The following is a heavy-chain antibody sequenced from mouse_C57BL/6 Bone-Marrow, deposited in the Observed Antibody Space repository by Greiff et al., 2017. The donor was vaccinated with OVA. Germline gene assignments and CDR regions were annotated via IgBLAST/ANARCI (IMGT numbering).Heavy chain of an antibody. Sequence: VQGVESGAELVRPGASVTLSCKASGYTFTDYEMHWVKQTPVHGLEWIGAIDPETGGTAYNQKFKGKAILTADKSSSTAYMELRSLTSEDSAVYYCTLFDYWGQGTTLTVSS. J-gene: IGHJ2*01. V-gene: IGHV1-15*01. CDR1: GYTFTDYE. CDR2: IDPETGGT. CDR3: TLFDY.